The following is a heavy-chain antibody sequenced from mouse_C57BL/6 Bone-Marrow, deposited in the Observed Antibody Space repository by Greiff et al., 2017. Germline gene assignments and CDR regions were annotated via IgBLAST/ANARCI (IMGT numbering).Heavy chain of an antibody. CDR1: GYTFTSYW. CDR3: ARRRTGTRSGYFDV. J-gene: IGHJ1*03. D-gene: IGHD4-1*01. CDR2: IDPSDSYT. V-gene: IGHV1-69*01. Sequence: QVQLQQPGAELVMPGASVKLSCKASGYTFTSYWMHWVKQRPGQGLEWIGEIDPSDSYTNYNQKFKGKSTLTVDKSSSTAYMQLSSLTSEDSAVYYCARRRTGTRSGYFDVWGTGTTVTVSS.